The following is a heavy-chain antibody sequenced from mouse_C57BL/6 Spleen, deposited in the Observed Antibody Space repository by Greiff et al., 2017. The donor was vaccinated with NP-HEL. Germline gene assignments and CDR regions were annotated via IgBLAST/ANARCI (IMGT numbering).Heavy chain of an antibody. CDR2: ISSGGSYT. CDR3: ARRGVYYGSSHWYFDV. CDR1: GFTFSSYG. D-gene: IGHD1-1*01. J-gene: IGHJ1*03. V-gene: IGHV5-6*02. Sequence: EVKLVESGGDLVKPGGSLKLSCAASGFTFSSYGMSWVRQTPDKRLEWVATISSGGSYTYYPDSVKGRFTISRDNAKNTLYLQMSSLKSEDTAMYYCARRGVYYGSSHWYFDVWGTGTTVTVSS.